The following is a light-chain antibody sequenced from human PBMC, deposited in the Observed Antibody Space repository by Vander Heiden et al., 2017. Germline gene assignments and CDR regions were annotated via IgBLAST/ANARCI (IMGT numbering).Light chain of an antibody. Sequence: QSALTQPASVSGSPGQSITISCPGTSSDVGGYNYVSWYQQHPGKAPNLMIYDVSNRPSGVSNRFSGSKSGNTASLTISGLQAEDEADYYCSSYTSSSVVFGGGTKLTVL. J-gene: IGLJ2*01. V-gene: IGLV2-14*01. CDR2: DVS. CDR1: SSDVGGYNY. CDR3: SSYTSSSVV.